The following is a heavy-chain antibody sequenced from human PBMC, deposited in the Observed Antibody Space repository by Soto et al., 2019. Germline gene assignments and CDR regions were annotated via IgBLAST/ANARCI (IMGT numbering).Heavy chain of an antibody. CDR2: ISAYNGNT. D-gene: IGHD3-22*01. J-gene: IGHJ4*02. Sequence: ASVKLSCKASGYTFTSYGISWLRQARGQGLEWMGWISAYNGNTNYAQKLQGRVTMTTDTSTSTAYMELRSLRSDDTAVYYCPRPGRYYDSSGLDYWGQGTLVTVSS. CDR3: PRPGRYYDSSGLDY. V-gene: IGHV1-18*01. CDR1: GYTFTSYG.